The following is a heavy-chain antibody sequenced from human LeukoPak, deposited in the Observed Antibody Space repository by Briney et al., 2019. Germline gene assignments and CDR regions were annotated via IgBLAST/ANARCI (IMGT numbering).Heavy chain of an antibody. CDR2: ISGSCGST. CDR1: GFTFSSNA. V-gene: IGHV3-23*01. D-gene: IGHD2-2*01. CDR3: AKERFVGVPAAMDY. Sequence: GGSLRPSCPASGFTFSSNAMSWVRLDPGKWLGWVSAISGSCGSTYYADCVKSRFTISRYNSKITLYLQMNSLRAEDTAVYYCAKERFVGVPAAMDYWGQGTLVTVSS. J-gene: IGHJ4*02.